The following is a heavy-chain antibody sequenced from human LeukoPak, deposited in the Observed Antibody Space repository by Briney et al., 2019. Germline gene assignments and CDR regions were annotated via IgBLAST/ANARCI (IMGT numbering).Heavy chain of an antibody. J-gene: IGHJ4*02. D-gene: IGHD5-18*01. CDR3: AKIQLWLVGGLDY. CDR1: GFTFDDYA. V-gene: IGHV3-23*01. CDR2: ISGSGGST. Sequence: GGSLRLSCAASGFTFDDYAMSWVRQAPGKGLEWVSAISGSGGSTYYADSVKGRFTISRDNSKNTLYLQMNSLRAEDTAVYYCAKIQLWLVGGLDYWGQGTLVTVSS.